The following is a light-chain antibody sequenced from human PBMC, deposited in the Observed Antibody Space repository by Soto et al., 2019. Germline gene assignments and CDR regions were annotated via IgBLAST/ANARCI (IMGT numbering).Light chain of an antibody. CDR1: QSISSW. Sequence: DIQMTQSPATISATAGDGGNSTCRASQSISSWLAWYQHQPGKAPKLLIYAASNLDSGGPSRFSGSGSGTEFSLTISNLQPDDCATYYCQQYENYWTFGQGTKVDIK. J-gene: IGKJ1*01. V-gene: IGKV1-5*01. CDR2: AAS. CDR3: QQYENYWT.